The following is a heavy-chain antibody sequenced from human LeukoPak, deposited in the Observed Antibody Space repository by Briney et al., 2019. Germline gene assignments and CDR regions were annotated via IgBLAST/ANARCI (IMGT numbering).Heavy chain of an antibody. J-gene: IGHJ4*02. CDR2: ISGSGGST. D-gene: IGHD6-19*01. V-gene: IGHV3-23*01. CDR3: AKDRRQWLGEYYFDY. Sequence: GGSLRLSCAASGFAFSSYAMSWVRQAPGKGLEWVSAISGSGGSTYYADSVKGRFTISRDNSKNTLYLQMNSLRAEDTAVYYCAKDRRQWLGEYYFDYWGQGTLVTVSS. CDR1: GFAFSSYA.